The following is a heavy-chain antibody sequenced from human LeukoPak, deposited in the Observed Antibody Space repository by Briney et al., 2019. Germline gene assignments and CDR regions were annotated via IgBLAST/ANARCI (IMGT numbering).Heavy chain of an antibody. D-gene: IGHD4/OR15-4a*01. V-gene: IGHV3-11*01. CDR3: ARRAGAYSHPYDY. CDR2: ISSSDNTI. J-gene: IGHJ4*02. CDR1: GFTFSDYY. Sequence: PGGSLRLSCAASGFTFSDYYMSWIRQAPGKGLEWVSYISSSDNTIYYADSVKGRFIISRDNARNSLYLEMNSLRAEDTAVYYCARRAGAYSHPYDYWGQGTLVTVSS.